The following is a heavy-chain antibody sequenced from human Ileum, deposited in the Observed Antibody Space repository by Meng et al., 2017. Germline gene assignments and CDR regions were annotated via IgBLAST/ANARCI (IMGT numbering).Heavy chain of an antibody. D-gene: IGHD1-26*01. J-gene: IGHJ4*02. CDR1: GFSLSTSGVR. CDR3: AHRGEQHDY. Sequence: QITLKESGLTLVKPTQTLTLTCTFSGFSLSTSGVRVGWIRQPPGKALEWLALIYWDDDKRYSPPLKSRLTITKDTSKNQVVLTMTNMDPVDTATYYCAHRGEQHDYWGQGTLLTVSS. V-gene: IGHV2-5*02. CDR2: IYWDDDK.